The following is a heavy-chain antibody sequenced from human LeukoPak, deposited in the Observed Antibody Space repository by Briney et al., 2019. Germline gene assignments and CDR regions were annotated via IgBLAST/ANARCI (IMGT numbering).Heavy chain of an antibody. CDR2: ISWNSGSI. J-gene: IGHJ3*02. D-gene: IGHD1-26*01. Sequence: GRSLRLSCAASGFTFDDYAMHWVRQAPGKGLEWVSGISWNSGSIGYADSVKGRFTISRDNAKNSLYLQTNSLRAEDTALYYCAKDYIVGATSAFDIWGQGTMVTVSS. V-gene: IGHV3-9*01. CDR1: GFTFDDYA. CDR3: AKDYIVGATSAFDI.